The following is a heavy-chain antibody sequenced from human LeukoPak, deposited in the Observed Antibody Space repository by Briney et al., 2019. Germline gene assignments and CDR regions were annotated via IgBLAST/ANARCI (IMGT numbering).Heavy chain of an antibody. D-gene: IGHD6-19*01. V-gene: IGHV1-18*01. CDR1: GYTFTSYG. J-gene: IGHJ4*02. CDR3: ARDPGYSSSYYFDY. CDR2: ISGYKGNT. Sequence: GASVKVPCKASGYTFTSYGISWVRQAPGQGLEWMGWISGYKGNTNYAQKFQGRVTMTTDTSTSTAYMELRSLRSDDTAVYYCARDPGYSSSYYFDYWGQGTLVTVSS.